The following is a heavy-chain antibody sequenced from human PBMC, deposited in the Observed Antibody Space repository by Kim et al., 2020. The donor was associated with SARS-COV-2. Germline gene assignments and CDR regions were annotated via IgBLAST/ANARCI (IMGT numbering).Heavy chain of an antibody. D-gene: IGHD6-13*01. CDR1: GGTFSSYA. CDR2: IIPIFGTA. V-gene: IGHV1-69*13. Sequence: SVKVSCKASGGTFSSYAISWVRQAPGQGLEWMGGIIPIFGTANYAQKFQGRVTITADESTSTAYMELSSLRSEDTAVYYCARDQYSSSWEDYYYYGMDVWGQGTTVTVSS. CDR3: ARDQYSSSWEDYYYYGMDV. J-gene: IGHJ6*02.